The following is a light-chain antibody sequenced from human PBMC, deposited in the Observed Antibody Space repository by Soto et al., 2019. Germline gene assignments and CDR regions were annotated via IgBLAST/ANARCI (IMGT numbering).Light chain of an antibody. CDR1: SSDVGGYNY. CDR3: SSYTSTSTLLV. V-gene: IGLV2-14*01. CDR2: EVS. J-gene: IGLJ2*01. Sequence: QSALTQPASVSGSPGQSITISCTGTSSDVGGYNYVSWYQQHPGKAPKLMMYEVSNRPSGVSNRFSGSKSGNTASLTISGLQAEDEADYSCSSYTSTSTLLVFGGGTKLTVL.